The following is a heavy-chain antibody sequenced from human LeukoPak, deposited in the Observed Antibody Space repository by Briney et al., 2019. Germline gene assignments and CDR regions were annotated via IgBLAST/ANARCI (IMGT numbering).Heavy chain of an antibody. J-gene: IGHJ4*02. D-gene: IGHD3-22*01. CDR1: GYSISSDCY. CDR3: ARAPRDSNGYYMRSFDS. CDR2: IYHSGYT. V-gene: IGHV4-38-2*02. Sequence: PSETLSLTCSVSGYSISSDCYWGWIRPPPGEGLEWIGGIYHSGYTYYYPSLKSRVTLSVDTSKNQFSLRLSSVTAADTAVYYCARAPRDSNGYYMRSFDSWGQGTLVIVSS.